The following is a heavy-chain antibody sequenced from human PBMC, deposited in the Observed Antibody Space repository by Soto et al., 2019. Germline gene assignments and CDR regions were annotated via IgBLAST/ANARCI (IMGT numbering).Heavy chain of an antibody. Sequence: PGGSLRLSCAASGLTLTTYWMTWVRQAPGKGLEWVANIKQDGSEKYYVDSVEGRFTTSRDNAKNSLYLQMNSLRGEDTAVYYCVTDVTAAVTPDHWGQGTLVAVSS. CDR3: VTDVTAAVTPDH. J-gene: IGHJ4*02. D-gene: IGHD6-19*01. CDR1: GLTLTTYW. V-gene: IGHV3-7*03. CDR2: IKQDGSEK.